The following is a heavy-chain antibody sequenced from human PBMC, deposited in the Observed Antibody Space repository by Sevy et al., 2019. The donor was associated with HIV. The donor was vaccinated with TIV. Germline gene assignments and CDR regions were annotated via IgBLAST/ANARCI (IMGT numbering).Heavy chain of an antibody. J-gene: IGHJ6*02. CDR2: ISSDESRT. Sequence: GGSLRLSCAASGFTFSSYWMHWVRQAPGKGLVWVSRISSDESRTTYADSVKGRFTISRDNTKNTLYLQMNSLRAEDTAVYYCARRSGGNFNGMDVWGQGTTVTVSS. V-gene: IGHV3-74*01. CDR3: ARRSGGNFNGMDV. CDR1: GFTFSSYW. D-gene: IGHD2-15*01.